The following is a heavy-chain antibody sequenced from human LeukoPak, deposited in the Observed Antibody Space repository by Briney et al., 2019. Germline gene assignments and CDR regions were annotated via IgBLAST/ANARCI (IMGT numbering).Heavy chain of an antibody. Sequence: LSLTCTVSGGSISSYYWSWIRQPPGKGLEWVSGISWNSRSIGYADSVKGRFTISRDNAKNSLYLQMNSLTPEDTALYYCAKDRGSGSYSSKTPSYYYYGMDVWGQGTTVTVSS. V-gene: IGHV3-9*01. D-gene: IGHD1-26*01. CDR3: AKDRGSGSYSSKTPSYYYYGMDV. J-gene: IGHJ6*02. CDR2: ISWNSRSI. CDR1: GGSISSYY.